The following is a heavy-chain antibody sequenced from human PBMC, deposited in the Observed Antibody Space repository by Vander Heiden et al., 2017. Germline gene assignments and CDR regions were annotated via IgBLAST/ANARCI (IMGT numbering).Heavy chain of an antibody. D-gene: IGHD6-19*01. V-gene: IGHV3-23*01. Sequence: EVQLLQSGGDLAQPGGALTLSSAASGFNFHNYALSWVRQAPGKGLEWVSTISRSGATTYYSDSVKGRFTVSRNNSKNSLYLRMNTVRAEDTALYYCARSPISVTGFFDSWGQGTLVTVSS. CDR3: ARSPISVTGFFDS. CDR1: GFNFHNYA. J-gene: IGHJ4*02. CDR2: ISRSGATT.